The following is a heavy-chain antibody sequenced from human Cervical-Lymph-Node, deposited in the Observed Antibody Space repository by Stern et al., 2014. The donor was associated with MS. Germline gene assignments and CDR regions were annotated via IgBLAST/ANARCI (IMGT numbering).Heavy chain of an antibody. CDR1: GLNFSNYG. V-gene: IGHV3-30*18. CDR2: MSYDGRNQ. J-gene: IGHJ4*02. Sequence: QVQLVESGGGVVQPGTSLRLSFVVSGLNFSNYGMHWVRRAPGKGLEWIAVMSYDGRNQFYADSVVGRFSISRDNAKNTLWLQMNSLRPEDTAIYFCAKLTQLTYYFDYWGQGTLVTVSS. CDR3: AKLTQLTYYFDY. D-gene: IGHD3-9*01.